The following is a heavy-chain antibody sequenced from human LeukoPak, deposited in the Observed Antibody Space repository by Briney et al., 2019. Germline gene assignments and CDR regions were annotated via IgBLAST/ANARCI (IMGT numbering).Heavy chain of an antibody. D-gene: IGHD6-13*01. CDR1: GYSFTSYG. V-gene: IGHV1-18*01. Sequence: ASVKVSCKASGYSFTSYGISWVRQAPGQGLEWMGWISAYNGNTNYAQKLQGRVTMTTDTSTSTAHMELRSLRSDDAAVYYCASAPIAAAGIPDYWGQGTLVTVSS. J-gene: IGHJ4*02. CDR3: ASAPIAAAGIPDY. CDR2: ISAYNGNT.